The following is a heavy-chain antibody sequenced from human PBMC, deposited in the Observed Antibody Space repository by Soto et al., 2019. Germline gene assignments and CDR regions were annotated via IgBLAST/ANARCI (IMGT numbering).Heavy chain of an antibody. CDR2: INHSGST. Sequence: SQTLSLTCAVYGGSFSGYYWSWIRQPPGKGLEWIGEINHSGSTSYNPSLKSRVTISVDTSKNQFSLKLSSVTAADTAVYYCARDRSGSYFDYWGQGTLVTVSS. V-gene: IGHV4-34*01. J-gene: IGHJ4*02. CDR1: GGSFSGYY. D-gene: IGHD1-26*01. CDR3: ARDRSGSYFDY.